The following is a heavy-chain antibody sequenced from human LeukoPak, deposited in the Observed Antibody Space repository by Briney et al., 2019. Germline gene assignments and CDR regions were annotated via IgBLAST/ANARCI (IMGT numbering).Heavy chain of an antibody. CDR2: SRSKAYGGTT. J-gene: IGHJ4*02. V-gene: IGHV3-49*04. D-gene: IGHD6-13*01. CDR1: GFTFGDYA. CDR3: TRGYPTIAAAGTGGLTFDY. Sequence: GSLRLSCTASGFTFGDYAMSWVRQAPGKGLEWVGFSRSKAYGGTTEYAASVKGRFTISRDDSKSIAYLQMNSLKTEDTAVYYCTRGYPTIAAAGTGGLTFDYWGQGTLVTVSS.